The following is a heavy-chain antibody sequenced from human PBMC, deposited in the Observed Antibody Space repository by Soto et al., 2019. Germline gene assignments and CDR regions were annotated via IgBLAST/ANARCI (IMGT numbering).Heavy chain of an antibody. V-gene: IGHV4-39*01. CDR3: ASRIIDNCKQGHVFDL. D-gene: IGHD1-20*01. CDR1: GGSVSSGNYF. Sequence: QLQLQESGPGLVKPAETLSLKCAVSGGSVSSGNYFWGWIRQPPGKGLEWIGNIYYNGDTYYSPSIKSQVTMSVDTAQNQFSLRLTSVTAAYTAVYYCASRIIDNCKQGHVFDLWGQGTLVTVSS. J-gene: IGHJ3*01. CDR2: IYYNGDT.